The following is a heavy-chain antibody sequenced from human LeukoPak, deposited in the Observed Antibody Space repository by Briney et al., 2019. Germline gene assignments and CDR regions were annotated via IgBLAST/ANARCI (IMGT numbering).Heavy chain of an antibody. CDR1: GFTFSSYA. V-gene: IGHV3-33*08. J-gene: IGHJ4*02. Sequence: GRSLRLSCAASGFTFSSYAMHWVRQAPGKGLEWVSVIWYDGSNKYYADSVKGRFTISRDNSKNTLYLQMNSLRAEDTAVYYCARYQLGYYFDYLGQGTLVTVSS. D-gene: IGHD7-27*01. CDR3: ARYQLGYYFDY. CDR2: IWYDGSNK.